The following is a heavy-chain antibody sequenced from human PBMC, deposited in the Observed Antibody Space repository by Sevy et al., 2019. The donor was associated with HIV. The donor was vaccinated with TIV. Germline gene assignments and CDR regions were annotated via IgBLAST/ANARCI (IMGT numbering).Heavy chain of an antibody. CDR2: IRYDGRIK. CDR3: AKGWSGSYFFEK. CDR1: GFTFGTSG. J-gene: IGHJ4*02. D-gene: IGHD3-3*01. Sequence: GGSLRLSCAASGFTFGTSGMDWVRQAPGKGLEWVAFIRYDGRIKYYADSVKGRFTISRDNSNNTLYLQMNTLTTEDTGVYFCAKGWSGSYFFEKWGPGTQVTVSS. V-gene: IGHV3-30*02.